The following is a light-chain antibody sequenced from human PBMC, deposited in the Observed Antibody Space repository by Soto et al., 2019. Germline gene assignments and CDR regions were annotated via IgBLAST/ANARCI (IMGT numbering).Light chain of an antibody. CDR1: QSISRY. J-gene: IGKJ5*01. Sequence: DIQMTQSPSSLSASVGDRVTITCRASQSISRYLNWYQQKPGKAPNLLIYVASSLQSEVPSGFSGSGSGTDFTLTITSLQPEDFATYYCQQSYGTPITFGQGTRMEIK. CDR3: QQSYGTPIT. CDR2: VAS. V-gene: IGKV1-39*01.